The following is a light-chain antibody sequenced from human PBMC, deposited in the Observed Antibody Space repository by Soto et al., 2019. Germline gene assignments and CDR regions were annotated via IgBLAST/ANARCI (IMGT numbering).Light chain of an antibody. J-gene: IGKJ2*01. V-gene: IGKV3-11*01. Sequence: EIVLTQSPATLSLSPGERATLSCRASQSVSSYLAWYQQKPGQAPRLLIYDASNRATGIPARFSGSGSGTDFTLTISSLEPEDCAVYYCQQRRNWPPYTFGQGTKLEI. CDR1: QSVSSY. CDR2: DAS. CDR3: QQRRNWPPYT.